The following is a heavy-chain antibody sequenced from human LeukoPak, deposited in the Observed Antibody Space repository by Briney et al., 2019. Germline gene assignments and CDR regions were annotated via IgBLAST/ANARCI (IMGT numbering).Heavy chain of an antibody. V-gene: IGHV4-4*09. CDR3: ARRLWSGPFDY. CDR1: GGSINSDY. J-gene: IGHJ4*02. CDR2: IYSSGSP. Sequence: PSETLSLTCTVSGGSINSDYWSWIRQPPGKGLEWIGFIYSSGSPTYSASLESRVTISVDTSKNQFSLKLTSVTATDSAVYYCARRLWSGPFDYWGQGTLVTVFS. D-gene: IGHD3-3*01.